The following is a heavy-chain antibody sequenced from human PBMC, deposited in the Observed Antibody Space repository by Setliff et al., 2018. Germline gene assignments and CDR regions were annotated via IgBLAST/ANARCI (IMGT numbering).Heavy chain of an antibody. CDR2: ISYSGIT. Sequence: PSETLSLTCNVSGASVSSHYWDWIRQPPGKGLEWIGFISYSGITTYNVSLKSRVSISVGTSKNQLSLTLSSVTAADTAVYYCVREGYSEYFQDWGRGTLVTVSS. J-gene: IGHJ1*01. CDR1: GASVSSHY. D-gene: IGHD1-1*01. V-gene: IGHV4-59*02. CDR3: VREGYSEYFQD.